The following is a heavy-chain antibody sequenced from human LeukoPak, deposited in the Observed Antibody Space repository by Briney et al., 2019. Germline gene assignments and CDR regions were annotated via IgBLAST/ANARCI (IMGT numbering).Heavy chain of an antibody. Sequence: SQTLSLTCTVSGGSIGSGSYYWSWIRRPAGKGLEWIGRIYTSGSTNYNPSLKSRVTISVDTSKNQFSLKLSSVTAADTAVYYCARDEGTAMVSLLDYWGQGTLVTVSS. J-gene: IGHJ4*02. CDR2: IYTSGST. CDR1: GGSIGSGSYY. CDR3: ARDEGTAMVSLLDY. D-gene: IGHD5-18*01. V-gene: IGHV4-61*02.